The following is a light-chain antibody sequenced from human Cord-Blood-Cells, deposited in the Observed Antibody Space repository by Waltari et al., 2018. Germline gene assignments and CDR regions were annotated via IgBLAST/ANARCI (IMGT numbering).Light chain of an antibody. J-gene: IGLJ2*01. Sequence: QSALTQPASVSGSPGQSITISCTGTSSAVGSYNLVSWYQQHPGKAPKLMIYEGSKRPSGVSNRFSGSKSGNTASLTISGLQAEDEADYYSCSYAGSVVFGGGTKLTVL. V-gene: IGLV2-23*01. CDR1: SSAVGSYNL. CDR3: CSYAGSVV. CDR2: EGS.